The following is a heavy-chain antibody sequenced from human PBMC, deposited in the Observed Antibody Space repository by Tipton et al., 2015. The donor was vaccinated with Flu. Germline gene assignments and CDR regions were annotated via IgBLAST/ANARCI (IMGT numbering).Heavy chain of an antibody. J-gene: IGHJ5*02. CDR3: VRVVLLWFGEPRWWWFDH. D-gene: IGHD3-10*01. CDR1: GGSISSYY. CDR2: IYYSGST. V-gene: IGHV4-59*01. Sequence: TLSLTCTVSGGSISSYYWSWIRQPPGKGLEWIGYIYYSGSTNYNPSLKSRVTISVDTSKNQFSLKLSSVTAADTAVYYCVRVVLLWFGEPRWWWFDHWGQGTLVTVSS.